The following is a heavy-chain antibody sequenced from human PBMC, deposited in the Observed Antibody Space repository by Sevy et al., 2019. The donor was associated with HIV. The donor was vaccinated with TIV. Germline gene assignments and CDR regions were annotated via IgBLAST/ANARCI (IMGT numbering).Heavy chain of an antibody. J-gene: IGHJ6*02. D-gene: IGHD2-15*01. Sequence: GGSLRLSRAASGFTFSSYEMNWVRQAPGKGLEWVSYISSSGSTIYYADSVKGRFTISRDNAKNSLYLQMNSLRAEDTAVYYCARDNGGNDYYYYGMDVWGQGTTVTVSS. CDR3: ARDNGGNDYYYYGMDV. CDR2: ISSSGSTI. CDR1: GFTFSSYE. V-gene: IGHV3-48*03.